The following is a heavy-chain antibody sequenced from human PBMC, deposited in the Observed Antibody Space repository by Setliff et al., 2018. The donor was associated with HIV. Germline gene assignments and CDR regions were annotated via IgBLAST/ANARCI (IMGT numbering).Heavy chain of an antibody. CDR1: GFTFDNYA. J-gene: IGHJ5*02. V-gene: IGHV3-30*03. CDR3: TAGHYGPNP. D-gene: IGHD3-10*01. CDR2: ISYDGSTK. Sequence: PGGSLRLSCAASGFTFDNYAMTWARQAPGKGLEWVALISYDGSTKYFADSVKGRFTISRDNAGKSLYLQMNSLKVEDTAVYYCTAGHYGPNPWGQGTPVTVSS.